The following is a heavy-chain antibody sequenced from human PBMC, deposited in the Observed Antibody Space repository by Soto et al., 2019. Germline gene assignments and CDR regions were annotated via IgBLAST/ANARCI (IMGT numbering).Heavy chain of an antibody. J-gene: IGHJ5*02. CDR3: ARTMLRENWFDP. V-gene: IGHV3-23*01. D-gene: IGHD2-8*01. CDR2: ISGSGGST. Sequence: GGSLRLSCAASGFTFSSYGMSWVRQAPGKGLEWVSAISGSGGSTYYADSVKGRFTISRDNSKNTLYLQMNSLRAEDTAVYYCARTMLRENWFDPWGQGTLVTVSS. CDR1: GFTFSSYG.